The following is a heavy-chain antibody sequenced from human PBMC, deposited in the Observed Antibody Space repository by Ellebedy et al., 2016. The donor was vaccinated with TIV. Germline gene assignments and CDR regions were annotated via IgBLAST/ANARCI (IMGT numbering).Heavy chain of an antibody. J-gene: IGHJ4*02. V-gene: IGHV4-39*07. CDR3: ARDGGVGVVSAIAN. D-gene: IGHD2-8*02. CDR1: GASIDNSAYY. CDR2: ISYTGKT. Sequence: MPSETLSLTCSVSGASIDNSAYYWGWIRQPPGKGLEWIGSISYTGKTYNNPSLNSPVSFSIDTSKNRFSLKLTSMTAAEKAVYYCARDGGVGVVSAIANWGQGILVTVSS.